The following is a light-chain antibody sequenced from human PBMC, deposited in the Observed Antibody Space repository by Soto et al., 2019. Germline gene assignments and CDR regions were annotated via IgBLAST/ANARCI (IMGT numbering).Light chain of an antibody. CDR1: QNVSSSY. CDR3: QQYGSSRWT. Sequence: EIVLTQSPGTLSLSPGERATLSCRASQNVSSSYLAWYQQKPGQAPRLLIYGASSRATGIPDRFCGSGSGTDFTLTISRLEPEDFAVYYCQQYGSSRWTFGQGTKVEI. J-gene: IGKJ1*01. V-gene: IGKV3-20*01. CDR2: GAS.